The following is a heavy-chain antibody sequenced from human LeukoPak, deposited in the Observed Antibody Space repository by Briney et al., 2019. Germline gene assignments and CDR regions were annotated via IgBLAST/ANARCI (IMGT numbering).Heavy chain of an antibody. D-gene: IGHD6-13*01. CDR3: AREWDSSSWYIDYYYYYMDV. CDR1: GGSISSYY. CDR2: IYTSGST. Sequence: PSETLSLTCTVSGGSISSYYWSWIRQPAGKGLEWIGRIYTSGSTNYNPSLKSRVTISVDTSKNQFSLKLSSVTAADTAVYYCAREWDSSSWYIDYYYYYMDVWGKGTTVTVSS. V-gene: IGHV4-4*07. J-gene: IGHJ6*03.